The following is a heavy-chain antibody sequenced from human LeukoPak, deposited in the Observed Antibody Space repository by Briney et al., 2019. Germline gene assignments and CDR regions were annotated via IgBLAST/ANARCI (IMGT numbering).Heavy chain of an antibody. D-gene: IGHD3-22*01. CDR1: GYTFTSYG. Sequence: ASVKVSCKASGYTFTSYGISWVRQAPGQGLEWMGWISAYNGNTNYAQKLQGRVTMTTDTSTSTAYMELRSLRSDDTAVYYCARSPDYDSSGYYLNWFDPWGQGTPVTVSS. V-gene: IGHV1-18*01. CDR2: ISAYNGNT. CDR3: ARSPDYDSSGYYLNWFDP. J-gene: IGHJ5*02.